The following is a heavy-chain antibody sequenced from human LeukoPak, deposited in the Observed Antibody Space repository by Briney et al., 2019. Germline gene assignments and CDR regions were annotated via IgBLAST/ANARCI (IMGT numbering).Heavy chain of an antibody. D-gene: IGHD1-20*01. Sequence: GGSLRLSCEASGFTFENYVMSWVRQAPGKGLEWVSTINWNGGSTGYADSVKGRFTISRDNAKNSLFLQMNSLRAEDAAFYYCAREDYNWNDYYYYGMDVWGQGTTVTVSS. J-gene: IGHJ6*02. CDR2: INWNGGST. CDR3: AREDYNWNDYYYYGMDV. V-gene: IGHV3-20*04. CDR1: GFTFENYV.